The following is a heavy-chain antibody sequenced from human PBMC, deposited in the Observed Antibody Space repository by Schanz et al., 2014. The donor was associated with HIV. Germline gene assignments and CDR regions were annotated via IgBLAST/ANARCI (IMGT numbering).Heavy chain of an antibody. D-gene: IGHD2-8*01. V-gene: IGHV3-74*01. CDR2: ITPDGSVT. Sequence: EVQLMESGGRLVKPGESLRLSCVTSGFTFGTKWMYWVRQGPGKGLAWVSYITPDGSVTYADSVKGRFTTSRDSSKNTLYLQMNSLRVEDTATYYCRVFMYSFDVWGQGTMVTVSS. CDR3: RVFMYSFDV. CDR1: GFTFGTKW. J-gene: IGHJ3*01.